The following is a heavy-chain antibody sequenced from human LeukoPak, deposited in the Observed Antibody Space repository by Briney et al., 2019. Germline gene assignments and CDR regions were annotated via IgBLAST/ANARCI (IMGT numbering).Heavy chain of an antibody. CDR1: GFTSSSYA. J-gene: IGHJ4*02. CDR3: AKDFVVVPGNVNYFDY. D-gene: IGHD2-21*02. CDR2: ISGSGDNT. Sequence: GGSLRLSCAASGFTSSSYAMSRVRQAPGEGLEWVSAISGSGDNTYYADSVKGRFTVSRDNSKNTLYVQMKSLRAEDTAVYYCAKDFVVVPGNVNYFDYWGQGTLVTVSS. V-gene: IGHV3-23*01.